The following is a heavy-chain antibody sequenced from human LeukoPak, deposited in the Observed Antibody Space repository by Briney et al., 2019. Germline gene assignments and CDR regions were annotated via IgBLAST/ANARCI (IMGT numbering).Heavy chain of an antibody. J-gene: IGHJ4*02. V-gene: IGHV1-46*01. Sequence: ASVKVSRKASGYTFTGYYMHWVRQAPGQGLEWMGIINPSGGSISYAQKFQGRVTMTRDTSTSTVYMELSSLRSEDTAVYYCARDLGGITMVRGEKYYFDYWGQGTLVTVSS. CDR1: GYTFTGYY. D-gene: IGHD3-10*01. CDR3: ARDLGGITMVRGEKYYFDY. CDR2: INPSGGSI.